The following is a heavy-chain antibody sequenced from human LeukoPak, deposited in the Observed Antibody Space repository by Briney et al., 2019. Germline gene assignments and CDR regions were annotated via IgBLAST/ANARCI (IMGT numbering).Heavy chain of an antibody. D-gene: IGHD1-26*01. J-gene: IGHJ4*02. Sequence: GGSLRLSCAASGFTFSSYGMHWVRQAPGKGLEWVAVISYDGSNKYYADSVKGRFTISRDNSKNTLYLQMNSLRAEDTAVYYCARPLANIVGATRGFDYWGQGTLVTVSS. V-gene: IGHV3-30*03. CDR2: ISYDGSNK. CDR3: ARPLANIVGATRGFDY. CDR1: GFTFSSYG.